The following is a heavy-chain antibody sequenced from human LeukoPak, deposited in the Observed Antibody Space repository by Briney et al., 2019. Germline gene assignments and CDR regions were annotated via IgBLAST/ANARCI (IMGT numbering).Heavy chain of an antibody. Sequence: GGSLRLSCAVSGFTFSSYSMNWVRQAPGKGLEWVSAISSSSDYIFYADSVQGRFTISRDNAVNSLILQMNSLRAEDTAVYYCASRYCTSTNSYAFDIWGQGTMVTVSS. CDR3: ASRYCTSTNSYAFDI. D-gene: IGHD2-2*01. CDR2: ISSSSDYI. CDR1: GFTFSSYS. V-gene: IGHV3-21*01. J-gene: IGHJ3*02.